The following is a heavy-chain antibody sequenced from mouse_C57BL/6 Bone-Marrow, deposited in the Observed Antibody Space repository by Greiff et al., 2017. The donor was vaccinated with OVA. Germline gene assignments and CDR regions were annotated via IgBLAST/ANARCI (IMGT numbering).Heavy chain of an antibody. CDR1: GYTFTDYN. V-gene: IGHV1-18*01. CDR3: ALGDYGSSLYWYFDV. D-gene: IGHD1-1*01. Sequence: EVQLQQSGPELVKPGASVKIPCKASGYTFTDYNMDWVKQSHGKSLEWIGDINPNNGGTIYNQKFKGKATLTVDKSSSTAYMELRSLTSEDTAVYYCALGDYGSSLYWYFDVWGTGTTVTVSS. CDR2: INPNNGGT. J-gene: IGHJ1*03.